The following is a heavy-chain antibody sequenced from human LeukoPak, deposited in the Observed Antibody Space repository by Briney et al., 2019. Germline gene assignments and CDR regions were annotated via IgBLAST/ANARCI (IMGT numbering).Heavy chain of an antibody. CDR3: ARDRGVVPAALEFDY. CDR1: GFTFRSYW. D-gene: IGHD2-2*01. V-gene: IGHV3-7*01. J-gene: IGHJ4*02. Sequence: GGSLRLSCAASGFTFRSYWMSWVRQAPGKGLEWVANIKQDGSEKYYVDSEKGRFTISRDNAKNSLYLQMNSLRAEDTAVYYCARDRGVVPAALEFDYWGQGTLVTVSS. CDR2: IKQDGSEK.